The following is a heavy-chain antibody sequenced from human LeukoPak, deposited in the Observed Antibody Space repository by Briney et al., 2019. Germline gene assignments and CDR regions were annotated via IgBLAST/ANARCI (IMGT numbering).Heavy chain of an antibody. V-gene: IGHV3-21*01. J-gene: IGHJ4*02. CDR1: GFTFSSYE. Sequence: PGGSLRLSCAASGFTFSSYEMNWVRQAPGKGLEWVSSISSSSSYIYYADSVKGRFTISRDNAKNSLYLQMNSLRAEDTAVYYCAREKNIGYYDSSGYCDYWGQGTLVTVSS. D-gene: IGHD3-22*01. CDR2: ISSSSSYI. CDR3: AREKNIGYYDSSGYCDY.